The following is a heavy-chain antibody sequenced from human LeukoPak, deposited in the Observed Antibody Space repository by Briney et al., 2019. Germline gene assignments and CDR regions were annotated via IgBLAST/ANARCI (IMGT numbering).Heavy chain of an antibody. CDR1: GFSFITVT. D-gene: IGHD6-6*01. CDR2: ISSSSYYI. CDR3: ARETSSSSAFDY. J-gene: IGHJ4*02. Sequence: GGSLRLSCAASGFSFITVTMNWVRQAPGKGLEWVSSISSSSYYIYYADSVKGRFTISIDNAKNSLYLHMNRPSCEGTAVYYCARETSSSSAFDYWGQGTLVTVSS. V-gene: IGHV3-21*01.